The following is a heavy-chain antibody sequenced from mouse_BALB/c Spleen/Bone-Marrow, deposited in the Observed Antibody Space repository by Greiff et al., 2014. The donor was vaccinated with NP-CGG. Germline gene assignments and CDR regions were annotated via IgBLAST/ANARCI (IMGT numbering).Heavy chain of an antibody. CDR1: GYTFTNYW. D-gene: IGHD2-4*01. J-gene: IGHJ3*01. CDR2: IYPGDNYT. V-gene: IGHV1-63*02. CDR3: TGGGYDYTWFAY. Sequence: VQLQQSGAELVRPGTSVKMSCKAAGYTFTNYWIVWVKQRPGHGLEWIGDIYPGDNYTNYNEKFKGKATLTADTSSSTAYMQLSSLTSEDSAIYYCTGGGYDYTWFAYWGQGTLVTVSA.